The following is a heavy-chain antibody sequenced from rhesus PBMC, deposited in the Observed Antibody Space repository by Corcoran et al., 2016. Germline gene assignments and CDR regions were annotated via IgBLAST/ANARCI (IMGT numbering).Heavy chain of an antibody. V-gene: IGHV3-119*01. J-gene: IGHJ4*01. Sequence: EVQLVESGGGLVQPGGSLRLSCAASGFTFSSYWMYWVRQAPGKGLEWVSRISSDGTSTSYADSVKGRFTISRENAKNSLYLQMNSLRAEDTAVYYCAREGTGTYFDYWGQGVLVTVSS. CDR1: GFTFSSYW. CDR3: AREGTGTYFDY. D-gene: IGHD1-7*02. CDR2: ISSDGTST.